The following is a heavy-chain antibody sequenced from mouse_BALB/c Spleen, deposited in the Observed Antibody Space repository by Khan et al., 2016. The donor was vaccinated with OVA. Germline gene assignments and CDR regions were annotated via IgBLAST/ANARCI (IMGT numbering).Heavy chain of an antibody. D-gene: IGHD1-1*01. CDR2: INPSTGYT. J-gene: IGHJ2*01. V-gene: IGHV1-7*01. CDR3: ARRGRRWDFDY. Sequence: VELVESGAELAKPGASVKMSCKASGYTFINYWIPWIKQRPGQGLEWIGYINPSTGYTEYNQNFKDKATLTADKSSSTAYMQLSSLTSEDSTVYYCARRGRRWDFDYWGQGTTLTVSS. CDR1: GYTFINYW.